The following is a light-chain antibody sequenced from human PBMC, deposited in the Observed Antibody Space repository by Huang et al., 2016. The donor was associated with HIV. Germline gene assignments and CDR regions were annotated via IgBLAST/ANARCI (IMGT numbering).Light chain of an antibody. V-gene: IGKV3D-15*01. Sequence: EVVMTQSPATLSVSPGERATLSCRASQSVSSNLAWYQQKPGQAPRLLIYGASTRATGIPARFSGSGAGTEFTLTISSLQSEDFAVYYCQQYNNWPPVTFGQGTKLEIK. J-gene: IGKJ2*01. CDR2: GAS. CDR3: QQYNNWPPVT. CDR1: QSVSSN.